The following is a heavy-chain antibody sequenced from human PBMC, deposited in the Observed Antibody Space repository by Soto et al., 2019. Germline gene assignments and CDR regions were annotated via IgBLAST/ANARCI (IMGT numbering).Heavy chain of an antibody. J-gene: IGHJ6*02. CDR2: IIPIFGTA. CDR3: AKDQGGGEDNYYYYYGMDV. Sequence: GASVKVSCKASGGTFSSYAISWVRQAPGQGLEWMGGIIPIFGTANYAQKFQGRVTITADESTSTAYMELSSLRSEDTAVYYCAKDQGGGEDNYYYYYGMDVWGQGTTVTVSS. V-gene: IGHV1-69*13. CDR1: GGTFSSYA. D-gene: IGHD2-15*01.